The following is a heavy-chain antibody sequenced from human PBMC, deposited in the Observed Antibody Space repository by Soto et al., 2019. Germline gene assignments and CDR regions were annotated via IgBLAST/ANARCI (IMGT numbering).Heavy chain of an antibody. CDR1: GGSISSSSYY. CDR3: ARVGYYYDSSGYTDAFDI. D-gene: IGHD3-22*01. Sequence: SETLSLTCTVSGGSISSSSYYWGWLRQPPGKGLEWIGSIYYSGSTNYNPSLKSRVTISVDTSKNQFSLKLSSVTAADTAVYYCARVGYYYDSSGYTDAFDIWGQGTMVTVSS. J-gene: IGHJ3*02. CDR2: IYYSGST. V-gene: IGHV4-39*07.